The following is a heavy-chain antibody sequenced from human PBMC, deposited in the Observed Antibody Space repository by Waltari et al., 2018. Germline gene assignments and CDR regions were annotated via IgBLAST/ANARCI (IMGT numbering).Heavy chain of an antibody. D-gene: IGHD6-6*01. CDR3: AREQGSSYYFDH. CDR2: IMPIFGTA. Sequence: QVQLVQSGAEVKKPGSSVKVSCKASGGTFSSYAISGVRNAPGQGLEWMGRIMPIFGTANHAQTFQGRVAITADKSTSTASMELSSLRSEDTAVYYCAREQGSSYYFDHWGQGTLV. V-gene: IGHV1-69*08. CDR1: GGTFSSYA. J-gene: IGHJ4*02.